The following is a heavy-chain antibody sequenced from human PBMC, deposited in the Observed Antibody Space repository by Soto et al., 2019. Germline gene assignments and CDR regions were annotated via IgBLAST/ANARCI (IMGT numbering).Heavy chain of an antibody. D-gene: IGHD6-13*01. J-gene: IGHJ4*02. CDR1: GGSISSNY. V-gene: IGHV4-59*01. CDR3: ARYRREAVAGYTLDN. Sequence: LSLPCTVSGGSISSNYWTWIRQPPGKGLEWIGYVYNSGSTNYNPSLKSRVTISEDTSKSQFSLKVNSMTAADTAVYYCARYRREAVAGYTLDNWGQGSLVTVSS. CDR2: VYNSGST.